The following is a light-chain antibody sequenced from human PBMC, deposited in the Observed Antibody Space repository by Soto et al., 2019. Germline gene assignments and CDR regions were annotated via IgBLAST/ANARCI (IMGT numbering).Light chain of an antibody. CDR2: GAS. CDR3: QQYDSSPLT. V-gene: IGKV3-20*01. J-gene: IGKJ4*01. Sequence: EIVLTQSPGTLSLSPGERATLSCRASQSVSSSYLAWYQQNPGQAPRLLIYGASSRATGIPDRFSGSGSGTDFILTISRLEPEDFAVYYCQQYDSSPLTFGGGTKVEIK. CDR1: QSVSSSY.